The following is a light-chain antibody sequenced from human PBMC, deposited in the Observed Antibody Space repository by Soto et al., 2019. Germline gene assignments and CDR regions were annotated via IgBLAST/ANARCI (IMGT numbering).Light chain of an antibody. CDR3: QQYNSYWT. CDR1: QSISSW. CDR2: KAS. J-gene: IGKJ1*01. V-gene: IGKV1-5*03. Sequence: DIQMTQSPSTLSASVIDIGTITFRASQSISSWLAWYQQKPGKAPKLLIYKASSLESGVPSRFSGSGSGTEFTLTISSLQPDDFATYYCQQYNSYWTFGQGTKVDIK.